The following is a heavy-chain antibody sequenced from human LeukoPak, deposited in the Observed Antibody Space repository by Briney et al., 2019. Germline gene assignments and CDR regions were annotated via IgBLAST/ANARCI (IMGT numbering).Heavy chain of an antibody. V-gene: IGHV4-4*02. J-gene: IGHJ4*02. CDR1: GGSISSNNW. CDR3: ARVALYESSGYNYFDY. Sequence: SGTLSLTCAVSGGSISSNNWWSWVRQPPGKGLDWIGEVYRSGSTNYNPSLKSRVTISVDKSENQFSLKLSSVTAADTAIYYCARVALYESSGYNYFDYWGQGTLVTVSS. D-gene: IGHD3-22*01. CDR2: VYRSGST.